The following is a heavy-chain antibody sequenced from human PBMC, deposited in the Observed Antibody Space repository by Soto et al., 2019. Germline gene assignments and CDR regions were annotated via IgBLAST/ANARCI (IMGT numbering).Heavy chain of an antibody. J-gene: IGHJ5*02. D-gene: IGHD3-3*01. CDR3: ARDPHEFWTSYWFDP. Sequence: ASVKVSCKTSGYTFNTYGINWVRQAPGQGLELMGWISAYDGKTTYAEKFQGRVTMTTDTSTSTAYMELRSLRSDDAAIYYCARDPHEFWTSYWFDPWGQGTPVTVSS. CDR1: GYTFNTYG. V-gene: IGHV1-18*01. CDR2: ISAYDGKT.